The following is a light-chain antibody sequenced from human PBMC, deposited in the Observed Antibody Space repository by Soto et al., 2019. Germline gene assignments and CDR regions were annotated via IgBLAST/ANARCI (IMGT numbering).Light chain of an antibody. CDR2: GAS. Sequence: DIQMTQSPSSLSASVGDRVTITCRASQTISTYLNWYQQIPGKAPKLLIYGASNLQNGVPSRFSGSGSGTDFTLTISSLQPEYFATYYCQKSSSIPYTFGQGTKLEIK. CDR1: QTISTY. V-gene: IGKV1-39*01. CDR3: QKSSSIPYT. J-gene: IGKJ2*01.